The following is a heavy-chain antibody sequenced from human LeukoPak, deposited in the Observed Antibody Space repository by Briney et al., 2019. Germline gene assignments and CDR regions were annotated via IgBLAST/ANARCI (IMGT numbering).Heavy chain of an antibody. CDR2: MNPNSGNT. CDR3: ARGDTVTTYELDY. CDR1: GYTFTSYD. V-gene: IGHV1-8*03. D-gene: IGHD4-17*01. J-gene: IGHJ4*02. Sequence: ASVKVSCKASGYTFTSYDINWVRQATGQGFEWMGWMNPNSGNTGYAQKFQGRVTITRNTSISTAYMELSSLRSEDTAVYYCARGDTVTTYELDYWGQGTLVTVSS.